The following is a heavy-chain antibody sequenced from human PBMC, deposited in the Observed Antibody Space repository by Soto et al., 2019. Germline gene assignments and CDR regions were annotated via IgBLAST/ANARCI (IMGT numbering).Heavy chain of an antibody. CDR3: AREEVSRPNTYHGLDV. CDR1: GFTFHTYT. V-gene: IGHV3-21*01. CDR2: ISSRSSYI. J-gene: IGHJ6*02. Sequence: EVQLAESGGGLVKPGGSLRLSCAASGFTFHTYTMNWVRQAPGKGPEWVSSISSRSSYIYYADSVKGRFTISRDDARNSLYLQMSGLRVEDTAVYYCAREEVSRPNTYHGLDVWGQGTTVTVSS.